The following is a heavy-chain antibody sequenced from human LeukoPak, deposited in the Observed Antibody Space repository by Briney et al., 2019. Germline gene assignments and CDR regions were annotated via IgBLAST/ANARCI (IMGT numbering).Heavy chain of an antibody. V-gene: IGHV4-34*01. CDR3: ARRRQQLVRPLPFDY. Sequence: SETLSLTCAVYGGSFSGYYWSWIRQPPGKGLEWIGEINHSGSTNYNPSLKSRVTISVDTSKNQFSLKLSSVTAADTAVYYCARRRQQLVRPLPFDYWGQGTLVTVS. CDR1: GGSFSGYY. J-gene: IGHJ4*02. CDR2: INHSGST. D-gene: IGHD6-13*01.